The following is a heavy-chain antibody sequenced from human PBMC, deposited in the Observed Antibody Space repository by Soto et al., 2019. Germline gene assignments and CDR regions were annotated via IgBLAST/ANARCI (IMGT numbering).Heavy chain of an antibody. CDR3: AKAYSAFVAVAGGYMDV. V-gene: IGHV3-23*01. CDR2: ISGSGGST. J-gene: IGHJ6*03. CDR1: GFTFSSYA. Sequence: PGGSLRLSCAASGFTFSSYAMSWVRQAPGKGLEWVSAISGSGGSTYYADSVKGRFTISRDNSKNTLYLQMNSLRAEDTAVYYCAKAYSAFVAVAGGYMDVWGKGTTVTVSS. D-gene: IGHD6-19*01.